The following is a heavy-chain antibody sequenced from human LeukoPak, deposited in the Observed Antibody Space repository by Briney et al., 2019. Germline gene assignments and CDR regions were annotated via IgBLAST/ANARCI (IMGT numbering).Heavy chain of an antibody. CDR2: INYSGGT. CDR3: ARGPCKSGACYDGKYYGMDV. J-gene: IGHJ6*02. V-gene: IGHV4-59*01. D-gene: IGHD2-21*02. CDR1: GGSISSYY. Sequence: SETLSLTCTVSGGSISSYYWSWIRQSPGKGLEWIGDINYSGGTNYNPYLKSRVTISADTSKNQFSLRMKSVTAADTAVYYCARGPCKSGACYDGKYYGMDVWGQGTTVIVSS.